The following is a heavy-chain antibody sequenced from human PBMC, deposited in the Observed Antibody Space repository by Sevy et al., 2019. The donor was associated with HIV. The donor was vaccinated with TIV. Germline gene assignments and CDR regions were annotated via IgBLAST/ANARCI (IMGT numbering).Heavy chain of an antibody. Sequence: SETLSLTCTVSGGSITSLYWNWIRQPPGKGLEWIANIYYNDHINYSPSLKSRVTLSLDTSKNQFSLRLSSVTAADTAMYYCAGENAWGRGYSWGQGTLVTVSS. J-gene: IGHJ4*02. CDR1: GGSITSLY. CDR2: IYYNDHI. D-gene: IGHD1-26*01. V-gene: IGHV4-59*08. CDR3: AGENAWGRGYS.